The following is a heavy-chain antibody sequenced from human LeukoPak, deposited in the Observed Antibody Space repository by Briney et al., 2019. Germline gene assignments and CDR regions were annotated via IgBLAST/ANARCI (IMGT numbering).Heavy chain of an antibody. Sequence: EASVKVSCKTSGHTFTSYGISWVRQAPGQGLEWMGWISAYNGNTNYAQKLQGRVTMTTDTSTSTAYMELRSLRSDDTAVYYCARAGPTAMVEYWGQGTLVTVSS. CDR3: ARAGPTAMVEY. CDR2: ISAYNGNT. D-gene: IGHD5-18*01. V-gene: IGHV1-18*01. J-gene: IGHJ4*02. CDR1: GHTFTSYG.